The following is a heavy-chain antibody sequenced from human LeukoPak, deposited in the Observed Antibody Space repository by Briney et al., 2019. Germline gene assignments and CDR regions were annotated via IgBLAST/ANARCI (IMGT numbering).Heavy chain of an antibody. CDR3: AKDRNSDYGEGGFDL. J-gene: IGHJ5*02. Sequence: GGSLRLSCAASGFTFSTSGLHWVRQAPGKGLEWLAYISYDGTNKYYADCMKGRFTISRDKSKNTQYLQTNNLRAEDAAVYYCAKDRNSDYGEGGFDLWGQGTLVTVSS. CDR2: ISYDGTNK. V-gene: IGHV3-30*18. D-gene: IGHD4-17*01. CDR1: GFTFSTSG.